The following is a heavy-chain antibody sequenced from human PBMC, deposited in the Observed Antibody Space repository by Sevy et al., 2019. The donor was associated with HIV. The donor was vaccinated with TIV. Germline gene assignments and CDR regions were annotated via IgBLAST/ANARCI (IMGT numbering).Heavy chain of an antibody. CDR2: IYYSGTT. CDR1: GGSISSSSYY. CDR3: ARPVGDPLTGTTFVDGDGFDF. V-gene: IGHV4-39*01. J-gene: IGHJ3*01. D-gene: IGHD1-7*01. Sequence: SETLSLTCTVSGGSISSSSYYWGWIRQPPGKGLEWIASIYYSGTTYYNPSLKSRVTISIDTSKNKMSLRLISVTAADTAVYYCARPVGDPLTGTTFVDGDGFDFWGQGAMVTVSS.